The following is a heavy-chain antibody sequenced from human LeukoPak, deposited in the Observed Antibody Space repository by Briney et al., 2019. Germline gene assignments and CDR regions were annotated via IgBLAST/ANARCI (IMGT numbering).Heavy chain of an antibody. Sequence: SETLSLTCTVSGGSISSGPYYWSWIRQPAGKRLEWIGRIFPGGSTNYNPSLKSRVTISVDTSKNQFSLRLSSVTAADTAVYYCARAYDSSGYSRGFDYWGQGTLVTVSS. CDR2: IFPGGST. CDR3: ARAYDSSGYSRGFDY. D-gene: IGHD3-22*01. V-gene: IGHV4-61*02. CDR1: GGSISSGPYY. J-gene: IGHJ4*02.